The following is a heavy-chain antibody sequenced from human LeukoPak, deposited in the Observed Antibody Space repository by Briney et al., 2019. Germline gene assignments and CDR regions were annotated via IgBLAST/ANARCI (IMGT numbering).Heavy chain of an antibody. V-gene: IGHV3-48*02. Sequence: GGSLRLSCAASGFTFSYYSMNWVRQAPGKGLEWVSYISRSSSAIYYADSVKGRFTISRDNAKNSLFLQMNSLRDEDTAVYYCARDPYSYDTSGPKPFDYWGQGTLVTVSS. CDR2: ISRSSSAI. J-gene: IGHJ4*02. CDR3: ARDPYSYDTSGPKPFDY. D-gene: IGHD3-3*01. CDR1: GFTFSYYS.